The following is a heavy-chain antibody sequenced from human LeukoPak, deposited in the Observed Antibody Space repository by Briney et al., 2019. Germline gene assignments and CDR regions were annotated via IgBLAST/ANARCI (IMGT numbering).Heavy chain of an antibody. D-gene: IGHD3-10*01. CDR1: GFTFSSYW. Sequence: PGGSLRLSCAASGFTFSSYWMSWVRQAPGKGLEWVANIKQDGSEKYYVDSVKGRFTISRDNAKNSLYLQMNSLRAEDTAVYYCARDLVTMVRGVIITSRYDPWGQGTLVTVSS. CDR3: ARDLVTMVRGVIITSRYDP. V-gene: IGHV3-7*04. CDR2: IKQDGSEK. J-gene: IGHJ5*02.